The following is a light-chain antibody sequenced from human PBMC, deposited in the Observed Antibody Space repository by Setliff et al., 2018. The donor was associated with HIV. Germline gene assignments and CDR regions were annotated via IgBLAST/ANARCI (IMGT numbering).Light chain of an antibody. CDR2: GNN. CDR3: QSYDSSLSGYV. V-gene: IGLV1-40*01. CDR1: SSNIGAGYD. J-gene: IGLJ1*01. Sequence: QSVLTQPPSVSGAPGQRVTTSCTGSSSNIGAGYDVHWYQQLPGTAPKVLIYGNNNRPSGVPDRFSGSKSGTSASLAITGLQAEDEADYYCQSYDSSLSGYVFGTGTKVTVL.